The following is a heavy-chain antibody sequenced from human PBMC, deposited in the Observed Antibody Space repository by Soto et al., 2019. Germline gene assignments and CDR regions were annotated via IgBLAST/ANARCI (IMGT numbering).Heavy chain of an antibody. CDR1: GFTFSSYG. V-gene: IGHV3-30*18. Sequence: TGGSLRLSCAASGFTFSSYGMHWVRQAPGKGLEWVAVISYVGSNKYYADSVKGRFTISRDNSKNTLYLQMNSLRAEYTAVYYCAKESSGWYFYFDYWGQGTLVTVSS. CDR3: AKESSGWYFYFDY. J-gene: IGHJ4*02. CDR2: ISYVGSNK. D-gene: IGHD6-19*01.